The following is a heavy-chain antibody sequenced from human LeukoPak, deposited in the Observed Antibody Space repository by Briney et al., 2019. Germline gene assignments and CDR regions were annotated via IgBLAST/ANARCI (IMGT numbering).Heavy chain of an antibody. V-gene: IGHV1-18*01. CDR1: GYTFTSYG. CDR3: ARDDLTYYDSSGYHLDY. J-gene: IGHJ4*02. CDR2: ISAYNGNT. Sequence: ASVKVSCKASGYTFTSYGISWVRQAPGQGLEWMGWISAYNGNTNYAQKLQGRVTMTTDTSTSTVYMELRSLRSDDTAVYYCARDDLTYYDSSGYHLDYWGQGTLVTVSS. D-gene: IGHD3-22*01.